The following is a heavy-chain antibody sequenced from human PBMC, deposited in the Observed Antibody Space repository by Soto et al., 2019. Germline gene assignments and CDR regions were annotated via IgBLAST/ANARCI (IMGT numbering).Heavy chain of an antibody. CDR2: ISGSGRTI. D-gene: IGHD1-26*01. CDR1: GLNFSSEV. CDR3: AKVGPSYYYGMDV. Sequence: GGSLRLSCAASGLNFSSEVMCWVRQAPGKGLEWVSSISGSGRTIYHADSMRGRFAISRDNSKNSLYLQLNNLRVDDTAVYYCAKVGPSYYYGMDVWGQGTTVTVSS. J-gene: IGHJ6*02. V-gene: IGHV3-23*01.